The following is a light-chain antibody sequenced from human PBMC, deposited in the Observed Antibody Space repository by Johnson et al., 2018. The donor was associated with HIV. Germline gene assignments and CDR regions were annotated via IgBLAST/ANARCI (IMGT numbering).Light chain of an antibody. CDR3: GAWDTSLSALYV. CDR1: SSNIGSNY. Sequence: QSVLTQPPSVSAAPGQKVTISCSGSSSNIGSNYVSWYQQVPGTAPKLLIYENNKRPSGIPDRFSGSKSGTSATLGITGLQTGDEADYYCGAWDTSLSALYVFGTGTKGTVL. V-gene: IGLV1-51*02. J-gene: IGLJ1*01. CDR2: ENN.